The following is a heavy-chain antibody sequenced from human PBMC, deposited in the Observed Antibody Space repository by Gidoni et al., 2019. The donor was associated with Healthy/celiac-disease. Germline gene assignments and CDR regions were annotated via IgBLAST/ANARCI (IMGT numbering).Heavy chain of an antibody. CDR3: AKDSQYLTYYYDSSGLD. CDR1: GFTFSSYG. J-gene: IGHJ4*02. CDR2: IRYDGSNK. D-gene: IGHD3-22*01. Sequence: QVQLVESGGGVVQPGGSLRLACAASGFTFSSYGMHWVRQAPGKGLEWVAFIRYDGSNKYYADSVKGRFTISRDNSKNTLYLQMNSLRAEDTAVYYCAKDSQYLTYYYDSSGLDWGQGTLVTVSS. V-gene: IGHV3-30*02.